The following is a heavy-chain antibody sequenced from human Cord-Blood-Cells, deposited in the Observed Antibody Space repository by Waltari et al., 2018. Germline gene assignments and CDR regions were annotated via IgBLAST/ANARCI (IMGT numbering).Heavy chain of an antibody. CDR1: GYTFTGYA. CDR3: ARAGSTRGYGWFDP. D-gene: IGHD5-18*01. J-gene: IGHJ5*02. V-gene: IGHV1-3*01. Sequence: QVQLVQSGAEVKKPGASVKVSCKASGYTFTGYAMHWVRQAPGQRLEWMGWINAGNGNTKYSQKFQGRVTITRDTSASTAYMELSSLRSEDTAVYYCARAGSTRGYGWFDPWGQGTLVTVSS. CDR2: INAGNGNT.